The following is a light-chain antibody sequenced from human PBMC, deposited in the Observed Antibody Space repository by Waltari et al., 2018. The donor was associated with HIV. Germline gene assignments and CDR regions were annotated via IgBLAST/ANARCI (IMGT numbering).Light chain of an antibody. Sequence: SYVLTQPPSVSVAPGETATIACGGDNLGRKSVNWYQQKPGQAPVLVIYYDSDRPSRIPERFSGSNSGNTAALTISRVEAGDEAAYYCQVWDTSRDQGVFGGGTKLTVL. CDR1: NLGRKS. J-gene: IGLJ3*02. CDR2: YDS. CDR3: QVWDTSRDQGV. V-gene: IGLV3-21*01.